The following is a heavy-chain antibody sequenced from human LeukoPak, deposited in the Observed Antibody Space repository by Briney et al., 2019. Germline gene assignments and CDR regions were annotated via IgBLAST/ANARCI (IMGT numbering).Heavy chain of an antibody. V-gene: IGHV1-69*01. CDR2: IIPIFGTA. Sequence: SVKVSCKASGGTFSSYAISWVRQAPGQGLEWMGGIIPIFGTANYAQKFQGRVTITADESTSTAYMELSSLRSEDTAVYYCAGIVVVPAAIRFWYFDLWGRGTLVTVSS. CDR3: AGIVVVPAAIRFWYFDL. D-gene: IGHD2-2*02. J-gene: IGHJ2*01. CDR1: GGTFSSYA.